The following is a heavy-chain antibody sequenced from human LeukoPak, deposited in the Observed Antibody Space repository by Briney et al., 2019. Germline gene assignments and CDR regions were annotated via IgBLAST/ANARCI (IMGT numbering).Heavy chain of an antibody. V-gene: IGHV3-53*01. CDR3: AGESYDSGTHY. Sequence: GGSLRLSCAASGFAVSSNSMSWVRQTPGKRLEWVSVIYSGGDTYYAESVKGRFTFSRDNSKNTVYLQLNSLRAEDTAVYFCAGESYDSGTHYWGQGTLVTVSS. CDR1: GFAVSSNS. J-gene: IGHJ4*02. CDR2: IYSGGDT. D-gene: IGHD1-7*01.